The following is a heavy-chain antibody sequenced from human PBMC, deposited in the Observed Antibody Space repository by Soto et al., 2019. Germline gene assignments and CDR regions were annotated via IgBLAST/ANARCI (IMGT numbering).Heavy chain of an antibody. Sequence: GGSLRLSCAASGFTFSSYAMSWVRQAPGKGLEWVSAISGSGGSTYYADSVKGRFTISRDNSKNTLYLQMNSLRAEDTAVYYCAKDYYDSSGYYPDAFDIWGQGTMVTVSS. CDR2: ISGSGGST. CDR1: GFTFSSYA. V-gene: IGHV3-23*01. CDR3: AKDYYDSSGYYPDAFDI. D-gene: IGHD3-22*01. J-gene: IGHJ3*02.